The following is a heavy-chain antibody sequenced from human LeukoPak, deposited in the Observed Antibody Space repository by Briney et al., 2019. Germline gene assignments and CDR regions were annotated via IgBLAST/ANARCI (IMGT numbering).Heavy chain of an antibody. V-gene: IGHV3-23*01. CDR1: GFTFSSYA. Sequence: GGSLRLSCAASGFTFSSYAMSWVRQAPGKGLEWVSAISGSGGSTYYADSVKGRFTISRDNSKNTLYLQMNSLRAEDTAVYYCAKALSITIFGVVKYFDYWGQGTLVTVSS. D-gene: IGHD3-3*01. J-gene: IGHJ4*02. CDR2: ISGSGGST. CDR3: AKALSITIFGVVKYFDY.